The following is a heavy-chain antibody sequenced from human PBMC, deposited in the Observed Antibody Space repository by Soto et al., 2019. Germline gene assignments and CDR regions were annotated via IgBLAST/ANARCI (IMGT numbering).Heavy chain of an antibody. D-gene: IGHD2-2*01. V-gene: IGHV4-30-2*01. CDR1: GGAFSSGGFA. Sequence: QVQLQEAGSRLVKTSETLSLTCTVSGGAFSSGGFAWTWIRQPPKKGLEGIGYIYHTGTTSYNPSLRTRVTISVDRSSHQFCLKFTSVTAAETAMYSCARDLSRPAASLPGLLDPWGQGTLVTVSS. J-gene: IGHJ5*02. CDR2: IYHTGTT. CDR3: ARDLSRPAASLPGLLDP.